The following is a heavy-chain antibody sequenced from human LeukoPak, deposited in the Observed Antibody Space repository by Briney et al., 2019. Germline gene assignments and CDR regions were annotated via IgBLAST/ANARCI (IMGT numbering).Heavy chain of an antibody. Sequence: GGSLRLSCAASGFTFSSYEMNWVRQAPGKGLEWVSYIRSSGSNIYYADSVKGRFTISRDNAKNSLYLQMNSLRAEDTAVYYCAKMALHLYDYVWGSYRYGTEPYFDYWGQGTLVTVSS. J-gene: IGHJ4*02. V-gene: IGHV3-48*03. CDR2: IRSSGSNI. CDR3: AKMALHLYDYVWGSYRYGTEPYFDY. CDR1: GFTFSSYE. D-gene: IGHD3-16*02.